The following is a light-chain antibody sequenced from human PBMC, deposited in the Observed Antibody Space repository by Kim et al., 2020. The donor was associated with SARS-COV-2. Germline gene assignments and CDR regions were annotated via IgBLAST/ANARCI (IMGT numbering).Light chain of an antibody. CDR1: QSGSSSY. CDR3: QQYGSSPPNT. V-gene: IGKV3-20*01. Sequence: SPGERATLSGRASQSGSSSYLAWYQQKPGQAPRLLIYGASSRATGIPDRFSGSGSGTDFTLTIRRREPEDFAVYYCQQYGSSPPNTFGGGTKLEI. J-gene: IGKJ4*01. CDR2: GAS.